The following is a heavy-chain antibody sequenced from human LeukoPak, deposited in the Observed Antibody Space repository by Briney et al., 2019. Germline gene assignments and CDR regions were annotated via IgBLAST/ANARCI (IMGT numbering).Heavy chain of an antibody. CDR2: ISGSGGST. Sequence: GGSLRLSCAASGFTFSSYAMSWVRQAPGKGLEWVSAISGSGGSTYYADSVKGRFTISRDNSKNTLYLQMNSLRAEDTAVYCCAKDRHLSSSGWYHYYYGMDVWGQGTTVTVSS. CDR3: AKDRHLSSSGWYHYYYGMDV. V-gene: IGHV3-23*01. CDR1: GFTFSSYA. D-gene: IGHD6-19*01. J-gene: IGHJ6*02.